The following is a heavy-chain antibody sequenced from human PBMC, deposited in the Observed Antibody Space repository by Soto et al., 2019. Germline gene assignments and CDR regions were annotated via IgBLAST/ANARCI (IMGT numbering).Heavy chain of an antibody. CDR2: ISGSGGST. CDR1: GFTFSSYA. CDR3: ARVIDKMIAARPDPFDI. D-gene: IGHD6-6*01. J-gene: IGHJ3*02. Sequence: GSLRLSCAASGFTFSSYAMSWVRQAPGKGLEWVSAISGSGGSTYYADSVKGRFTISRDNSKNTLYLQMNSLRAEDTAVYYCARVIDKMIAARPDPFDIWGQGTMVTVSS. V-gene: IGHV3-23*01.